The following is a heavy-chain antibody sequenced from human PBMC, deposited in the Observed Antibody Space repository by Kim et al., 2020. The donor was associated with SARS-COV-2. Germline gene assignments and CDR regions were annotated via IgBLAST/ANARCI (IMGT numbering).Heavy chain of an antibody. CDR2: IYYSGST. D-gene: IGHD3-10*01. V-gene: IGHV4-59*01. J-gene: IGHJ4*02. CDR1: GGSISSYY. CDR3: ARIIRRQGITMVRGVIANYYFDY. Sequence: SETLSLTCTVSGGSISSYYWSWIRQPPGKGLEWIGYIYYSGSTNYNPSLKSRVTISVDTSKNQFPLKLSSVTXADTAVYYCARIIRRQGITMVRGVIANYYFDYWGQGTLVTVSS.